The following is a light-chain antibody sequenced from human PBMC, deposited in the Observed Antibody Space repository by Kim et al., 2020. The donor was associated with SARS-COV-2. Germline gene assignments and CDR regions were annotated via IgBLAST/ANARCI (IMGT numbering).Light chain of an antibody. CDR2: VAS. CDR1: QSVSSNY. J-gene: IGKJ1*01. CDR3: QQYGSSPVT. Sequence: EVVLTQSPGTLSLSPGERATLSCRASQSVSSNYLAWYQQKHGQAPRLLIYVASTRATGIPDRFSGGGSGTDFTLTISRLEPEDFAVYYCQQYGSSPVTFGQGTKVDIK. V-gene: IGKV3-20*01.